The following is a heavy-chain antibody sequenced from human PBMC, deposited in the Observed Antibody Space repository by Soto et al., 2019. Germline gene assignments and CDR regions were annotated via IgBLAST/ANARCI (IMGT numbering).Heavy chain of an antibody. CDR3: ATVAEDIVVVVAADVGRAFDI. CDR1: GVTFSSYA. J-gene: IGHJ3*02. D-gene: IGHD2-15*01. CDR2: ISGSGGST. Sequence: GGSLRLSCAASGVTFSSYAMSWVRQAPGKGLEWVSAISGSGGSTYYADSVKGRFTISRDNSKNTLYLQMNSLRAEDTAVYYCATVAEDIVVVVAADVGRAFDIWGQGTMVTVS. V-gene: IGHV3-23*01.